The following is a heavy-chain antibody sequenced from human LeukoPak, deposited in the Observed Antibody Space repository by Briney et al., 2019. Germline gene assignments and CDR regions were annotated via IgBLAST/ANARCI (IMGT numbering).Heavy chain of an antibody. CDR3: ARAGSSGWYLPLPDY. D-gene: IGHD6-19*01. CDR1: GGSVNSGSYY. J-gene: IGHJ4*02. CDR2: IYYSGST. Sequence: SETLSLTCTVSGGSVNSGSYYWSWIRQPPGKGLEWIGYIYYSGSTKYNPSLKSRVTILVDTSKNQFSLKLSSVTAADTAVYYCARAGSSGWYLPLPDYWSQGTLVTVSS. V-gene: IGHV4-61*01.